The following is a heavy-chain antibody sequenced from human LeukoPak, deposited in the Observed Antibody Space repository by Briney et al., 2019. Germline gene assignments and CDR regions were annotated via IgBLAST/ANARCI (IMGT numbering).Heavy chain of an antibody. J-gene: IGHJ4*02. CDR3: TTVAITMVRGVIIITRSFDY. CDR2: IKSKTDGGTT. V-gene: IGHV3-15*01. Sequence: GGSPRLSCAASGFTFSNAWMSWARQAPGKGLEWVGRIKSKTDGGTTDYAAPVKGRFTISRDNSKNTLSLQMNSLKTEDTAVYYCTTVAITMVRGVIIITRSFDYWGQGTLVTVSS. CDR1: GFTFSNAW. D-gene: IGHD3-10*01.